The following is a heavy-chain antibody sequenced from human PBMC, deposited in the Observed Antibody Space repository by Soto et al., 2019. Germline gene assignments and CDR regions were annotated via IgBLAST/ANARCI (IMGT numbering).Heavy chain of an antibody. D-gene: IGHD2-15*01. CDR3: AKDFGDIVVVVLAPYGMDV. J-gene: IGHJ6*02. Sequence: GGSLRLSCAASGFTFTNYAMNWVRQAPGRGLEWVSVISGSGESTYYADSVKGRFTISRDNSKNTLYLQMNSLRAEDTAVYFCAKDFGDIVVVVLAPYGMDVWGLGTTVTVSS. CDR1: GFTFTNYA. V-gene: IGHV3-23*01. CDR2: ISGSGEST.